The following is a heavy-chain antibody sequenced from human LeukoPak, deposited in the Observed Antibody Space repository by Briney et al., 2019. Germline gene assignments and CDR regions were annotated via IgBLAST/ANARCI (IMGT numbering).Heavy chain of an antibody. D-gene: IGHD3-22*01. J-gene: IGHJ6*02. V-gene: IGHV3-23*01. Sequence: GGSLRLSCAASGFTFSSYAMSWVRQAPGKGLEWVSAISGSGGSTYYADSVKGRFTISRDNSKNTLYLQMNSLRAEDTALYHCARGYYYDSSGYYSPQGYYYGMDVWGQGTTVTVSS. CDR3: ARGYYYDSSGYYSPQGYYYGMDV. CDR2: ISGSGGST. CDR1: GFTFSSYA.